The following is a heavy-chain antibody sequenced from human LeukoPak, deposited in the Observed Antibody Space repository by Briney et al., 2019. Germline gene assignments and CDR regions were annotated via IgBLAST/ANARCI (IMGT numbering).Heavy chain of an antibody. CDR3: ARERWLQKGYFDY. J-gene: IGHJ4*02. D-gene: IGHD5-24*01. V-gene: IGHV4-34*01. CDR2: INHSGST. Sequence: PSETLSLTCAVYGGSFSGYYWGWIRQPPGKGLEWIGEINHSGSTNYNPSLKSRVTISVDTSKNQFSLKLSSVTAADTAVYYCARERWLQKGYFDYWGQGTLVTVSS. CDR1: GGSFSGYY.